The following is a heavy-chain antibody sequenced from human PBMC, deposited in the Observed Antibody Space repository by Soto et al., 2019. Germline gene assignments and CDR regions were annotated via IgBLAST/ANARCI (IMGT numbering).Heavy chain of an antibody. CDR1: GGSISSGGYY. V-gene: IGHV4-31*03. CDR3: AKYPPMTTGSQGGYMDV. CDR2: IYYSGST. D-gene: IGHD4-17*01. Sequence: SETLSLTCTVSGGSISSGGYYWSWIRQHPGKGLEWIGYIYYSGSTYYNPSLKSRVTISVDTSKNQFSLKLSSVTAADTAVYYCAKYPPMTTGSQGGYMDVWGKGTAVTVSS. J-gene: IGHJ6*03.